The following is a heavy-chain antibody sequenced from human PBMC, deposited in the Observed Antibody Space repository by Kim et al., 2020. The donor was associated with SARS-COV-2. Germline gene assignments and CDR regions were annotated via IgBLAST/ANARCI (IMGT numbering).Heavy chain of an antibody. V-gene: IGHV4-39*01. D-gene: IGHD2-2*03. Sequence: SETLSLTCTVSGGSISSSSYYWGWIRQPPGKGLEWIGSIYYSGSTYYNPSLKSRVTISVDTSKNQFSLKLSSVTAADTAVYYCASTGGGYCSSTSCYEDYWGQGTLVTVSS. CDR2: IYYSGST. CDR3: ASTGGGYCSSTSCYEDY. J-gene: IGHJ4*02. CDR1: GGSISSSSYY.